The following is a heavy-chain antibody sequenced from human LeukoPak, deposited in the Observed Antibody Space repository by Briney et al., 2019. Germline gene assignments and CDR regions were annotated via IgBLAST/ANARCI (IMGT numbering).Heavy chain of an antibody. J-gene: IGHJ4*02. CDR1: GFTFSSYA. CDR3: AKGGCSSTSCYVDY. Sequence: GGSLRLSCAVSGFTFSSYAMNWVRQAPGKGLEWVSGIRGSGGSTYYADSVKGRFTISRDNSKNTLYLQMNNPRAEDTAIYYCAKGGCSSTSCYVDYWGQGTLVTVSS. D-gene: IGHD2-2*01. CDR2: IRGSGGST. V-gene: IGHV3-23*01.